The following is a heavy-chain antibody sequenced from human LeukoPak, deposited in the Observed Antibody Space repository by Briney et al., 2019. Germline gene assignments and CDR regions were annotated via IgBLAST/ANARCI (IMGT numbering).Heavy chain of an antibody. J-gene: IGHJ3*02. CDR1: GFTFSSYG. V-gene: IGHV3-33*01. CDR2: IWYDGSNK. Sequence: GGSLRLSCAASGFTFSSYGMHWVRQAPGKGLEWVAVIWYDGSNKYYADSVKGRFTISRDNAKNSLYLQMNSQRAEDTAVYYCARRSVAFDIWGQGTMVTISS. CDR3: ARRSVAFDI.